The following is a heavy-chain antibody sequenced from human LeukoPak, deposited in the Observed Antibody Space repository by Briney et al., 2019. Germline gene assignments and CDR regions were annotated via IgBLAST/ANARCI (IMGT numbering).Heavy chain of an antibody. CDR2: IYTSGST. J-gene: IGHJ6*03. D-gene: IGHD3-10*01. CDR1: GGSISSGSYY. CDR3: AIESGYGSGSYYNVAYYYYMDV. Sequence: KTSETLSLTXTVSGGSISSGSYYWSWIWQPAGKGLEWIGRIYTSGSTNYNPSLKSRVTISVDTSKNQFSLKLSSVTAADTAVYYCAIESGYGSGSYYNVAYYYYMDVWGKGTTVTVSS. V-gene: IGHV4-61*02.